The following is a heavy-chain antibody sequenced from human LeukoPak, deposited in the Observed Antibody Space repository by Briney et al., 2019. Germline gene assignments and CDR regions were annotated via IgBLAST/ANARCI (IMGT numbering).Heavy chain of an antibody. CDR2: TYYRSKCYN. J-gene: IGHJ4*02. CDR3: ARYSSGCLVDY. Sequence: PALSLTCAISGDSVSSNSAAWNWIRQSASRGLEWLGRTYYRSKCYNDYAVSVKSRITINPDTSKNQFSLQLNSVTPEDTAVDYCARYSSGCLVDYWGQGTLVTVSS. V-gene: IGHV6-1*01. CDR1: GDSVSSNSAA. D-gene: IGHD6-19*01.